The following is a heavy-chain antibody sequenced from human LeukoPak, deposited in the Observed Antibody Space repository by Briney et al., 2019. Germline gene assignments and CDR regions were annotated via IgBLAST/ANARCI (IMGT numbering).Heavy chain of an antibody. D-gene: IGHD6-19*01. Sequence: GGSLRLSCAASGFTFSSYGMHWVRQTPGKGLEWVAFIRYDGSIKYYADSVKGRLTSSRDNSKNTLYLQMNSLRAEDTAVYYYXKDLGAVALNGGDYWGQGTLVTVSS. CDR2: IRYDGSIK. J-gene: IGHJ4*02. V-gene: IGHV3-30*02. CDR1: GFTFSSYG. CDR3: XKDLGAVALNGGDY.